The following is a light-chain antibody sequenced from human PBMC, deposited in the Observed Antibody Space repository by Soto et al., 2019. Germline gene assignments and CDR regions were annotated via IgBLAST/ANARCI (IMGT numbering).Light chain of an antibody. J-gene: IGKJ1*01. CDR1: QYINTR. V-gene: IGKV3-11*01. Sequence: ELVLTQSPATLSSFPSDRVTLSCRASQYINTRLAWYQHRPGQAPRLLIYQTSLRAAGIPARFSASGSGTDFTLTISDVQPEDFALYYCHQRQSWPRTFGQGTKVDI. CDR3: HQRQSWPRT. CDR2: QTS.